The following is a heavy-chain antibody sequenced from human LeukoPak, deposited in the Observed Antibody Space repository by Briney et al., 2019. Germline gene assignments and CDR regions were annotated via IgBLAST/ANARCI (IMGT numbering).Heavy chain of an antibody. Sequence: SETLSLTCTVSGGSISSYYWSWIRQPPGKGLEWIGYIYYSGSTNYNPSLKSRVTISVDTSKNQFSLKLSSVTAADTAVYYCARSPDILTGENFDYWGQGTLVTVSS. J-gene: IGHJ4*02. D-gene: IGHD3-9*01. CDR2: IYYSGST. CDR3: ARSPDILTGENFDY. V-gene: IGHV4-59*01. CDR1: GGSISSYY.